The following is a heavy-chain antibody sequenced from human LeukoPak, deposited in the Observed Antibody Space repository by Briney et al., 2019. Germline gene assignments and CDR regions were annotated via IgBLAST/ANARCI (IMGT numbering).Heavy chain of an antibody. Sequence: SETLSLTCTVSADSLSSGGHYWAWIRQLPGKGLEWIGEINHSGSTNYNPSLKSRVTISVDTSKNQFSLKLSSVTAADTAVYYCARGRHDITMIVVVMTSVSYYLDVWGKGTTVTVS. CDR2: INHSGST. CDR3: ARGRHDITMIVVVMTSVSYYLDV. V-gene: IGHV4-39*07. J-gene: IGHJ6*03. D-gene: IGHD3-22*01. CDR1: ADSLSSGGHY.